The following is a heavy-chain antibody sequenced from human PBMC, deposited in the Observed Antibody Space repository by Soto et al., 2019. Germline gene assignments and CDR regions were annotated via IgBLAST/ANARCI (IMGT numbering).Heavy chain of an antibody. D-gene: IGHD3-9*01. CDR3: TRLDIXTGYYLLGGYYYYGMDV. J-gene: IGHJ6*02. Sequence: GGSLRLSCSASGFTFSCSAMHWVRQASGKGLEWVGRIRSKANSYATAYAASVKGRFTISRDDSKNTAYLQMNSLKTEDTAVYYCTRLDIXTGYYLLGGYYYYGMDVWGQGTTVTVSS. V-gene: IGHV3-73*01. CDR1: GFTFSCSA. CDR2: IRSKANSYAT.